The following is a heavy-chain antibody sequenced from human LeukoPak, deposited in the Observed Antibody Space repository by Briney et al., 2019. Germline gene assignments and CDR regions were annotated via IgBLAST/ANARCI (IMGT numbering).Heavy chain of an antibody. CDR1: GFTFSSYS. D-gene: IGHD3-10*01. CDR3: ARDISWGYGSGNFDY. Sequence: GGSLRLSCAASGFTFSSYSMNWVRQAPGKGLEWVSYISSSSSTIYYADSVKGRFTISRDNAKNSLYLQMNSLRAEDTAVYYCARDISWGYGSGNFDYWGQGTPVTVSS. J-gene: IGHJ4*02. CDR2: ISSSSSTI. V-gene: IGHV3-48*01.